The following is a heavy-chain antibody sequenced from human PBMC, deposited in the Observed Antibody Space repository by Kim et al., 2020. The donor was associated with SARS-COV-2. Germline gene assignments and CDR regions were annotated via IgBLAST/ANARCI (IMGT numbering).Heavy chain of an antibody. D-gene: IGHD3-3*01. V-gene: IGHV3-7*03. CDR2: IKQDGSEK. CDR1: GFTFSSYW. Sequence: GGSLRLSCAASGFTFSSYWMSWVRQAPGKGLEWVANIKQDGSEKYYVDSVKGRFTISRDNAKNSLYLQMNSLRAEDTAVYYCARGSLDDFWSGYYFTYYYYVMEVWGQGTTVTVSS. J-gene: IGHJ6*02. CDR3: ARGSLDDFWSGYYFTYYYYVMEV.